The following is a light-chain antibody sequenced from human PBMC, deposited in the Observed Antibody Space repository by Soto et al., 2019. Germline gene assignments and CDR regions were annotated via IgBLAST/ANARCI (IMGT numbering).Light chain of an antibody. V-gene: IGKV4-1*01. CDR3: QQYYNPPLT. CDR2: WAS. CDR1: QSVLYSSNNKNY. J-gene: IGKJ1*01. Sequence: DIVMTQSPDSLAVSLGERATINCKSSQSVLYSSNNKNYLAWYQQQPGQPPKLLIYWASTRESGVPDRFSGSGSGTDFTLTSSSLQAEDVAVYYCQQYYNPPLTFGQGTKVEIK.